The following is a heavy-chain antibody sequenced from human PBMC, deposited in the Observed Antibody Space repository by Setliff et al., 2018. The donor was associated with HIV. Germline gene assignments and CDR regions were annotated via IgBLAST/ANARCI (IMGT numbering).Heavy chain of an antibody. CDR3: AKGFRPVDTALVSGPTY. J-gene: IGHJ4*02. CDR2: IGGSTGST. V-gene: IGHV3-23*01. D-gene: IGHD5-18*01. Sequence: GGSLRLSCAVSGLTFSRNWFHWVRQAPGKGLEWVSAIGGSTGSTYYADSVKGRFIISRDNSQNTLYLQMNSLRADDTAIYYCAKGFRPVDTALVSGPTYWGQGIRVTVSS. CDR1: GLTFSRNW.